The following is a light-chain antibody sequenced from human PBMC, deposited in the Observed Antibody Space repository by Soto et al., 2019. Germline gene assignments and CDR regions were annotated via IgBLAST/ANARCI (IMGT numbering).Light chain of an antibody. V-gene: IGLV8-61*01. Sequence: QAVVTQEPSFSVSPGRTVTLTCGLSSGSVSTSYYPNWYQQTPGQAPRTLIYSTNTRPSGVPDRFSGSILGNKAALTITGAQADDESDDSCVLYMGSGISVFGGGTKVTVL. CDR1: SGSVSTSYY. CDR2: STN. CDR3: VLYMGSGISV. J-gene: IGLJ3*02.